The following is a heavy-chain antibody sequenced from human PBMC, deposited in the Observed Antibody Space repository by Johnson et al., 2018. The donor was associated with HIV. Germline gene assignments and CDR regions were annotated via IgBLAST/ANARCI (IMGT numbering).Heavy chain of an antibody. D-gene: IGHD1-26*01. Sequence: QVQLVESGGGLVQPGGSLRLSCAASGFTFSSYAMHWVRQAPGKGLEWVAVISYDGSNKYYADSVKGRFTISSDNSKNTLYLQMNSLRAEDTAVYYCARDGPTRLVGARGVFDAFDIWGQGTMVTVSS. J-gene: IGHJ3*02. CDR1: GFTFSSYA. V-gene: IGHV3-30*04. CDR2: ISYDGSNK. CDR3: ARDGPTRLVGARGVFDAFDI.